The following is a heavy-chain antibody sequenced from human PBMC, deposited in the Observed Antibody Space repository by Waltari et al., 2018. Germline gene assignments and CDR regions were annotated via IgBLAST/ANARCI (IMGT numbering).Heavy chain of an antibody. V-gene: IGHV3-21*01. Sequence: EVQLVESGGGLVKPGGSLRLSCAASGFPFSSSTHNWVRQAPGKGLEWVSSISSSSSYIYYADSVKGRFTISRDNAKNSLYLQMNSLRAEDTAVYYGARVPPITIFGVVFDYWGQGTLVTVSS. J-gene: IGHJ4*02. CDR1: GFPFSSST. CDR3: ARVPPITIFGVVFDY. D-gene: IGHD3-3*01. CDR2: ISSSSSYI.